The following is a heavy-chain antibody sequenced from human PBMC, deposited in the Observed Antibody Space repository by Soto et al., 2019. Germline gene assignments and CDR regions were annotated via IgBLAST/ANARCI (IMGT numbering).Heavy chain of an antibody. J-gene: IGHJ4*02. V-gene: IGHV3-48*01. CDR3: ARDYSSYGPFDY. Sequence: PGGSLRLSCAASVFTFSDHYMDWVRQASGKGLEWVSYINGGSRAIYYADSVRGRFTISRDNAKNSLYLQMNSLRAEDTAVYYCARDYSSYGPFDYWGQGTLVTVSS. CDR2: INGGSRAI. D-gene: IGHD5-18*01. CDR1: VFTFSDHY.